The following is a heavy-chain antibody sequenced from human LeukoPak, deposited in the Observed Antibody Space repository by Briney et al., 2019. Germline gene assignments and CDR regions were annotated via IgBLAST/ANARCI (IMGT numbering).Heavy chain of an antibody. J-gene: IGHJ4*02. CDR3: ARTAARCFDY. D-gene: IGHD6-6*01. V-gene: IGHV1-46*01. CDR2: INPTGGST. CDR1: GYTFPSYF. Sequence: ASVKVSCKASGYTFPSYFMHWVRQAPGQGLEWMGIINPTGGSTTYAQKSQGRVTMTRDTSTSTVYMELSSLRSDDTAVYYCARTAARCFDYWGQGTLVTVSS.